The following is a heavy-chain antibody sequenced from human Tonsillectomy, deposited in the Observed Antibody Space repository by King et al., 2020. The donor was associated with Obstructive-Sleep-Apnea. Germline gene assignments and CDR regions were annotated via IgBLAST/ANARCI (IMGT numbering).Heavy chain of an antibody. D-gene: IGHD1-26*01. CDR3: VRVVGATRVGFDY. V-gene: IGHV3-64D*09. CDR2: ISSNGGST. J-gene: IGHJ4*02. CDR1: GFTFSSYA. Sequence: VQLVESGGGLVQPGGSLRLSCSASGFTFSSYAMHWVRQAPGKGLEYVSAISSNGGSTYYADSVKGRFTISRDNSKNTLYLQMSSPRAEDTAVYYCVRVVGATRVGFDYWGQGTLVTVSS.